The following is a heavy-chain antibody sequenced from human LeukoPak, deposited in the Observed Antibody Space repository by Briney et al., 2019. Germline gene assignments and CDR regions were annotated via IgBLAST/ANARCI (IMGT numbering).Heavy chain of an antibody. J-gene: IGHJ4*02. Sequence: SETLSLTCAVYGGSFSGYYWSWIRQPPGKGLEWIGDISHSGSTNYNPSLKSRVTISVDTSKNQFSLKLSSVTAADTAVYYCARHQAGNFDYWGQGTLVTVSS. CDR1: GGSFSGYY. V-gene: IGHV4-34*01. CDR2: ISHSGST. D-gene: IGHD3-10*01. CDR3: ARHQAGNFDY.